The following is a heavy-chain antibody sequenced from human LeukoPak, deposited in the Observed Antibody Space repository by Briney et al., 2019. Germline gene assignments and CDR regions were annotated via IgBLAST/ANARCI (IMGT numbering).Heavy chain of an antibody. CDR1: GHSVSSNSVA. CDR2: NYYRSKWYN. D-gene: IGHD2-15*01. CDR3: ARETPHFDY. J-gene: IGHJ4*02. V-gene: IGHV6-1*01. Sequence: SQTLALTCAISGHSVSSNSVAWNWIRQTPSRGLEWLGRNYYRSKWYNDYAVSMKSRITINQDTSKNQFFLQLNSVTPEDTAVYYCARETPHFDYWGQGTLVTVSS.